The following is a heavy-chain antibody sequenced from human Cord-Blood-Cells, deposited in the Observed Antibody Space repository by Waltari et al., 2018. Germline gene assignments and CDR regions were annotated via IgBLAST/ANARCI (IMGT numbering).Heavy chain of an antibody. J-gene: IGHJ3*02. Sequence: EVQLVESGGGLVQPGGSLRLSCAASGFTFSSYWMHWVRQAPGKGLVWVSRINSDGRSTSYADSVKGRFTISRDNAKNTLYLQMNSLRAEDTAVYDCARTYSGSSKYAFDIWGQGTMVTVSS. V-gene: IGHV3-74*01. CDR2: INSDGRST. CDR1: GFTFSSYW. D-gene: IGHD1-26*01. CDR3: ARTYSGSSKYAFDI.